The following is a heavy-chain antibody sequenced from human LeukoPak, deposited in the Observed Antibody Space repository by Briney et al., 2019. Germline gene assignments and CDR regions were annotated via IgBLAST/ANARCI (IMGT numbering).Heavy chain of an antibody. CDR2: INPNSGGT. J-gene: IGHJ4*02. D-gene: IGHD3-22*01. Sequence: ASVKVSCKASGYTFTGYYMHWVRQAPGQGLEWMGWINPNSGGTNYAQKFQGRVTMTRDTSISTAYMELSRLRSDDTAVYYCARSGRSSGYYRSFDYWGQGTLVTVSS. CDR3: ARSGRSSGYYRSFDY. V-gene: IGHV1-2*02. CDR1: GYTFTGYY.